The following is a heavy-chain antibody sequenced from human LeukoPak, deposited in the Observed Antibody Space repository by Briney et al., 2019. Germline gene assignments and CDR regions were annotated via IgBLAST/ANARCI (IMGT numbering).Heavy chain of an antibody. CDR2: INTNTGNP. D-gene: IGHD6-13*01. Sequence: ASVKVSCKASGYTFTSYAMNWVRQAPGQGLEWMGWINTNTGNPTYAQGFTGRFVFSLDTSVSTAYLQISSLKAEDTAVYYCARGRGSSWYFSGWAVKSPLDYGMDVWGQGTTVTVSS. V-gene: IGHV7-4-1*02. J-gene: IGHJ6*02. CDR1: GYTFTSYA. CDR3: ARGRGSSWYFSGWAVKSPLDYGMDV.